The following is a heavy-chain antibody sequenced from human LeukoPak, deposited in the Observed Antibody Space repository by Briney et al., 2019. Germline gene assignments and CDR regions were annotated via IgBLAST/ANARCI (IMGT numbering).Heavy chain of an antibody. J-gene: IGHJ6*03. D-gene: IGHD3-10*01. CDR2: IYPSGNT. CDR3: AREDSGSYYNFYYFYMGV. CDR1: GGSFSNHI. V-gene: IGHV4-4*07. Sequence: SETLSLTCSVSGGSFSNHIWSWVRQPAGKGLEWIGRIYPSGNTNYNPSLKSRVTLSVDTSKTQFYLSLSSVTAADTAVYYCAREDSGSYYNFYYFYMGVWGKGTTVTISS.